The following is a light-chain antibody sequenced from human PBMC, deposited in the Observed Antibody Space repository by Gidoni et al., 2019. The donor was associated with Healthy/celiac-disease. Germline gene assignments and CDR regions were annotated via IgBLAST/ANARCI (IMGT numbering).Light chain of an antibody. J-gene: IGKJ2*01. V-gene: IGKV1-39*01. Sequence: IQVTQSPSSLSASVGDRVTITCRASQSISSYLNWYQQKPGKAPKLLIYAASSLQSGVPSRFSGSGSGTDFTLTISSLQPEDFATYYCQQSYSTLTYTFXXXTKLEIK. CDR3: QQSYSTLTYT. CDR2: AAS. CDR1: QSISSY.